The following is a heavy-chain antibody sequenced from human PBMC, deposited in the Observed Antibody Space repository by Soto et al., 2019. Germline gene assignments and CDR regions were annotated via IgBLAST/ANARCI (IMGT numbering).Heavy chain of an antibody. Sequence: EVQLVESGGDLVQPGGSLRLSCAAFGFTFSSYWMHWVRQAPGKGLMWVSRIRNDGSSTDYADSVKGRFTISRDNAKNTLYLQMNSLRAEDTAVYYCARASTVVTFYDYWGQGTLVTVSS. J-gene: IGHJ4*02. CDR2: IRNDGSST. CDR1: GFTFSSYW. V-gene: IGHV3-74*01. CDR3: ARASTVVTFYDY. D-gene: IGHD4-17*01.